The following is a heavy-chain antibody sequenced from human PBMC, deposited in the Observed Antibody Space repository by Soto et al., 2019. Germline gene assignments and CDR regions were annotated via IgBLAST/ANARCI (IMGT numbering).Heavy chain of an antibody. Sequence: ASVKVSCKASGYTFTSYAMHWVRQAPGQRLEWMGWINAGNGNTKYSQKFQGRVTITRDTSASTAYMELSSLRSEDTAVCYCARGPHIVVVTAIRGGSYYFDYWGQGTLVTVSS. CDR2: INAGNGNT. CDR3: ARGPHIVVVTAIRGGSYYFDY. CDR1: GYTFTSYA. D-gene: IGHD2-21*02. J-gene: IGHJ4*02. V-gene: IGHV1-3*01.